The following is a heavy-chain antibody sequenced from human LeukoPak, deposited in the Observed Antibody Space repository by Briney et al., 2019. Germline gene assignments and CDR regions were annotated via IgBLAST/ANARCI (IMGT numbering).Heavy chain of an antibody. Sequence: GGSLRLSCAASGFTFSSYSMNWVRQAPGKGLEWVSSISSSSSYIYYADSVKGRFTISRDNAKNSLYLQMNSLGAEDTAVYYCARDKLEAAAWVTWFDPWGQGTLVTVSS. J-gene: IGHJ5*02. V-gene: IGHV3-21*01. CDR2: ISSSSSYI. CDR3: ARDKLEAAAWVTWFDP. CDR1: GFTFSSYS. D-gene: IGHD6-13*01.